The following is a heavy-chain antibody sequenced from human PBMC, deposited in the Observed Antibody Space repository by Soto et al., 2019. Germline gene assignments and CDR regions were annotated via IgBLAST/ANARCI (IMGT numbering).Heavy chain of an antibody. J-gene: IGHJ6*01. CDR2: ISAYNGNR. CDR3: ARDSRYHYDFWSGCYRTRSYYCYGMDV. V-gene: IGHV1-18*01. D-gene: IGHD3-3*01. Sequence: ASVKVSCKASGYTFTSYGISWVRQAPGQGLEWMGWISAYNGNRNYAQKLQGRVTMTTDTSTSTAYRELRSLRSDGTAVYYCARDSRYHYDFWSGCYRTRSYYCYGMDVWGQGTRVTVSS. CDR1: GYTFTSYG.